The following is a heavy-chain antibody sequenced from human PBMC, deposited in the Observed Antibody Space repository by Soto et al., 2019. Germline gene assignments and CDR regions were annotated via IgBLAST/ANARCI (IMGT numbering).Heavy chain of an antibody. V-gene: IGHV3-48*02. Sequence: GSLRLSCAASGFTFSSYSMNWVRQAPGKGLEWVSYISSSSSTIYYADSVKGRFTISRDNAKNSLYLQINSLRDEDTAVYYCARESRFLEWLSLNWFDPWGQGTLVTVSS. J-gene: IGHJ5*02. CDR1: GFTFSSYS. D-gene: IGHD3-3*01. CDR2: ISSSSSTI. CDR3: ARESRFLEWLSLNWFDP.